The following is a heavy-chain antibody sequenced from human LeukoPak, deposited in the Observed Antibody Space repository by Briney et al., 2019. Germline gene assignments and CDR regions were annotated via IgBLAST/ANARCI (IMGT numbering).Heavy chain of an antibody. J-gene: IGHJ3*01. CDR3: AKSMTPVTLDAFHV. Sequence: AASVKVSCKTSGYTFSNYGISWVRQVPGQGLEWLGWITFFNGDTKYAQKVRDRVSTTSDRSTNTAFLELRNLRSGDTAVYYCAKSMTPVTLDAFHVWGQGTLVTVSS. D-gene: IGHD4-17*01. CDR1: GYTFSNYG. V-gene: IGHV1-18*04. CDR2: ITFFNGDT.